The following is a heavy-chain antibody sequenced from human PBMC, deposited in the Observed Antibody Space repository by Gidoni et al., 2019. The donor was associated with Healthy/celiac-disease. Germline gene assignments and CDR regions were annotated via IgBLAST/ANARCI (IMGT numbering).Heavy chain of an antibody. CDR2: IYTSGST. CDR1: GGSISSGSYY. Sequence: QVQLQESGPGLVKPSQTLSLTCTVSGGSISSGSYYWIWIRQPAGKGLEWIGRIYTSGSTNYNPSLKSRVTISVDTSKNQFSLKLSSVTAADTAVYYCARDFFVQYYYDSSGYYYIDYWGQGTLVTVSS. J-gene: IGHJ4*02. CDR3: ARDFFVQYYYDSSGYYYIDY. D-gene: IGHD3-22*01. V-gene: IGHV4-61*02.